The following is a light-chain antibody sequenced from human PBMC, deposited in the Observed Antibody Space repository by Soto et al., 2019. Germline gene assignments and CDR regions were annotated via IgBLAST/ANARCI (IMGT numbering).Light chain of an antibody. J-gene: IGKJ1*01. Sequence: EIVLTQSPATLSLSPGERATLSCRASQTVRNNYLAWYQQKPGQAPRLLIYDASSRATGIPDRFSGSGSGTDFTLTISRLEPEDFVVFYCYQYGSTPPTFGQGTKV. CDR3: YQYGSTPPT. CDR2: DAS. CDR1: QTVRNNY. V-gene: IGKV3-20*01.